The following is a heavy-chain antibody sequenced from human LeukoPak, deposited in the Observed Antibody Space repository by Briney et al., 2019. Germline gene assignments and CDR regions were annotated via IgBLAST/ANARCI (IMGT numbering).Heavy chain of an antibody. CDR3: ARARLISRSDILDY. CDR2: IYSGGSK. V-gene: IGHV3-66*01. Sequence: GGSLRLSCAASGFTLSSNYMSWVRQAPGKGVEWGSDIYSGGSKYYTDSVKGRITISRDKSKNTLYLQMNSLRADDTAVYYCARARLISRSDILDYWGQGTLVTVSS. CDR1: GFTLSSNY. D-gene: IGHD6-25*01. J-gene: IGHJ4*02.